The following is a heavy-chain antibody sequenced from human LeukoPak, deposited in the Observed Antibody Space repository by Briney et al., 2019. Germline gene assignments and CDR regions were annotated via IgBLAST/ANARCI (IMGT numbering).Heavy chain of an antibody. J-gene: IGHJ3*02. Sequence: KPSETLSLTCTVSGGSISSYYWSWIRQPAGKGLEWIGRIYTSGSTNYNPSLKSRVTMSVDTSKNQFSLKLSSVTAADTAVYYCARDAPPYYYDSSGHYSRAFDIWGQGTMVTVSS. CDR1: GGSISSYY. D-gene: IGHD3-22*01. CDR3: ARDAPPYYYDSSGHYSRAFDI. CDR2: IYTSGST. V-gene: IGHV4-4*07.